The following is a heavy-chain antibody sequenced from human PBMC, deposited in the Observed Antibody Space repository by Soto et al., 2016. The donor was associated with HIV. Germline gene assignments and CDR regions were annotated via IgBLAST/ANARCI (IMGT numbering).Heavy chain of an antibody. CDR3: ARSPWGVYYYYYMDV. CDR2: ISSNGGST. Sequence: EVQLVESGGGLVQPGGSLRLSCAASGFTFSSYAMHWVRQAPGKGLEYVSAISSNGGSTYYANSVKGRFTISRDNSKNTLYLQMGSLRAEDMAVYYCARSPWGVYYYYYMDVWGKGTTVTVSS. V-gene: IGHV3-64*01. J-gene: IGHJ6*03. CDR1: GFTFSSYA. D-gene: IGHD3-10*01.